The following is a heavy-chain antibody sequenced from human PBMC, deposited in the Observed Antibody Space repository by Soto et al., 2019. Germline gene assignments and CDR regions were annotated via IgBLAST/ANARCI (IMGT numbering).Heavy chain of an antibody. CDR3: ARGARIMITFGGVIVPSSDDAFDI. D-gene: IGHD3-16*02. J-gene: IGHJ3*02. V-gene: IGHV1-2*04. CDR2: INPNSGGT. CDR1: GYTFTGYY. Sequence: QVQLVQSGAEVKKPGASVKVSCKASGYTFTGYYMHWVRQAPGQGLEWMGWINPNSGGTNYAQKFQGWVTVTRDTSISTAYMELSRLRSDDTAVYYCARGARIMITFGGVIVPSSDDAFDIWGQGTMVTVSS.